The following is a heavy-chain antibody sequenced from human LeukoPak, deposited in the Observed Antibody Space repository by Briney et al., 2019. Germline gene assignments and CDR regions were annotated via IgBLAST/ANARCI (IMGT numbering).Heavy chain of an antibody. Sequence: SETLSLTCTVSGGSISSSYWSWIRQPPGKGLEWIGYIYYSGTTNYNPSLKSRLTISVDTSKNQFSLKLSSVTAADTAVYYCARRGFCSGGTCLTLDLWGQGTPVTVSS. V-gene: IGHV4-59*08. J-gene: IGHJ5*02. D-gene: IGHD2-15*01. CDR2: IYYSGTT. CDR1: GGSISSSY. CDR3: ARRGFCSGGTCLTLDL.